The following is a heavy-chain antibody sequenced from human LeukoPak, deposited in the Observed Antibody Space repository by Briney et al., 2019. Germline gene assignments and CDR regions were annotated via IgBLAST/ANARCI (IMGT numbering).Heavy chain of an antibody. D-gene: IGHD4-17*01. CDR1: GGSISSGGYY. Sequence: PSETLSLTCTVSGGSISSGGYYWSWIRQHPGKGLEWIGYIYYSGSTYYNPSLKSRVTISVDTSKNQFSLKLSSVTAADTAVYYCARVLDYGDYVRRSFDYWGQGTLVTVSS. CDR2: IYYSGST. CDR3: ARVLDYGDYVRRSFDY. V-gene: IGHV4-31*03. J-gene: IGHJ4*02.